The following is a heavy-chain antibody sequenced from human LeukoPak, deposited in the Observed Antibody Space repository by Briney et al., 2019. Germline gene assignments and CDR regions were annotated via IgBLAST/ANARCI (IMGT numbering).Heavy chain of an antibody. V-gene: IGHV3-23*01. D-gene: IGHD2-2*01. CDR3: APDIVVVPAAIPP. Sequence: GGSLRLSCAASGFTFSSYGMSWVRQAPGKGLEWVSAISGSGGSTYYADSVKGRFTISRDNSKNTLYLQMNSLRAEDTAVYYCAPDIVVVPAAIPPWGQGTLVTVSS. CDR1: GFTFSSYG. J-gene: IGHJ5*02. CDR2: ISGSGGST.